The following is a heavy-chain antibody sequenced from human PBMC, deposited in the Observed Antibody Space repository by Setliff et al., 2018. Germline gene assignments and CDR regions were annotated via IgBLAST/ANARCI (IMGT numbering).Heavy chain of an antibody. V-gene: IGHV4-34*01. D-gene: IGHD3-16*01. CDR1: GGSLSNYY. CDR3: ARDRTAYTYGLDV. J-gene: IGHJ6*02. CDR2: INHSGST. Sequence: SETLSLTCTVYGGSLSNYYWSWVRQPPGKGPEWSVEINHSGSTNYNPSLKGRVTISVDTSKNQLSLKVNSVTVADTAVYYCARDRTAYTYGLDVWGQGTTVTVSS.